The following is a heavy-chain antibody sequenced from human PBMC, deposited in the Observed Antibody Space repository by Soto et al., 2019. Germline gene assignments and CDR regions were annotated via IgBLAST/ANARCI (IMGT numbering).Heavy chain of an antibody. CDR1: GFPFTSSA. V-gene: IGHV1-58*01. D-gene: IGHD1-26*01. CDR3: AADNEGATLRRYYGMDV. Sequence: VKVSCKASGFPFTSSALQWVRQARGQRLEWIGWIVVGSGNTNYAQKFQERVTITRDMSTSTAYMELSSLRSEDTAVYYCAADNEGATLRRYYGMDVWGQGTTVTVSS. J-gene: IGHJ6*02. CDR2: IVVGSGNT.